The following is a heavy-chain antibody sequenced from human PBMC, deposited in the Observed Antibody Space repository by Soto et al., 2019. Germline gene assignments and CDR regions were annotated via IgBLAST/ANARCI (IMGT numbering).Heavy chain of an antibody. CDR1: GFSRSTSGVG. CDR3: AHRRPKLGNDAFDI. CDR2: IYWGADK. D-gene: IGHD7-27*01. V-gene: IGHV2-5*02. J-gene: IGHJ3*02. Sequence: QITLKESGPTLVKPTQTLTLTCTFSGFSRSTSGVGGGWISQPPGKALEWLAIIYWGADKRYSPSLKSRLTIAMDTSKNQVVLTMTNMDPVDTATYYCAHRRPKLGNDAFDIWGQGTMVTVTS.